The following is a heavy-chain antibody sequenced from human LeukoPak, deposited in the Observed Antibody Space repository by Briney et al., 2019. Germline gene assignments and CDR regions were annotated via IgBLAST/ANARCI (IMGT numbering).Heavy chain of an antibody. V-gene: IGHV3-30*02. CDR2: IRYDGSNK. CDR1: GFTFSSYG. CDR3: AKELEHGDYVSYYYYYMDV. Sequence: GGSLRLSCAASGFTFSSYGMHWVRQAPGKGLEWVAFIRYDGSNKYYADSVKGRFTISRDNSKNTLYLQMNSLRAEDTAVYYCAKELEHGDYVSYYYYYMDVWGKGTTVTISS. J-gene: IGHJ6*03. D-gene: IGHD4-17*01.